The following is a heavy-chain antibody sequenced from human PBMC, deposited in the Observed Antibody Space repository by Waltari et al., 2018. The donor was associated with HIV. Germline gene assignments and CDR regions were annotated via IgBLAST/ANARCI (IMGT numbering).Heavy chain of an antibody. CDR1: GYPLSHWS. CDR3: VTLYKQSPLYSNF. Sequence: QVHLIQSAFDMKRPGASVTIACTVSGYPLSHWSMQWVRQGPGHRLEWMGGFDPKNGKPVYSQRFWGRVSLAEDTSEDTAYLELNRLTSDDTAVYYCVTLYKQSPLYSNFWGQGTLVTVSP. J-gene: IGHJ1*01. V-gene: IGHV1-24*01. CDR2: FDPKNGKP. D-gene: IGHD2-15*01.